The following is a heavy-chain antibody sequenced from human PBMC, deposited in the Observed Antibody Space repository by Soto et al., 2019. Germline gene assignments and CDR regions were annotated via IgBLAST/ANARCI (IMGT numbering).Heavy chain of an antibody. V-gene: IGHV3-33*01. CDR1: GFTFSSYG. CDR2: IWYDGSNK. CDR3: ARGDYGERTPLFDY. D-gene: IGHD4-17*01. Sequence: PGGSLRLSCAASGFTFSSYGMHWVRQAPGKGLEWVAVIWYDGSNKYYADSVKGRFTISRDNSKNTLYLQMNSLRAEDTAVYYCARGDYGERTPLFDYWGQGTLVTVSS. J-gene: IGHJ4*02.